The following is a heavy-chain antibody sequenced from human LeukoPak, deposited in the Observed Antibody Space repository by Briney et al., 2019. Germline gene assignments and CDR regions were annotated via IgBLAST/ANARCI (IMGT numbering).Heavy chain of an antibody. V-gene: IGHV4-39*07. CDR2: IYYSGST. CDR1: GGSISSSSYY. Sequence: PSETLSLTCTVSGGSISSSSYYWGWIRQPPGKGLEWIGSIYYSGSTYYNPSLKSRVTMSVDTSKNQFSLKLSSVTAADTAVYYCARDLRPIRIAAAEFWFDPWGQGTLVTVSS. CDR3: ARDLRPIRIAAAEFWFDP. J-gene: IGHJ5*02. D-gene: IGHD6-13*01.